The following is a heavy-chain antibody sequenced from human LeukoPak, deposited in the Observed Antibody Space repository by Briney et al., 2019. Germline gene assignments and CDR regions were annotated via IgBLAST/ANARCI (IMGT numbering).Heavy chain of an antibody. CDR2: IRSKANSYAT. CDR1: GFTSSGSA. V-gene: IGHV3-73*01. D-gene: IGHD6-19*01. CDR3: TGSSGWSY. J-gene: IGHJ4*02. Sequence: GGSLRLSCAASGFTSSGSAMHWVRQASGKGLEWVGRIRSKANSYATAYAASVKGRFTISRDDSKNTAYLQMNSLKTEDTAVYYCTGSSGWSYWGQGTLVTVSS.